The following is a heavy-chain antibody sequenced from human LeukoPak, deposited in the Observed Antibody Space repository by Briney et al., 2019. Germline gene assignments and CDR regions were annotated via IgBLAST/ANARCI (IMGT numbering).Heavy chain of an antibody. CDR1: GFTPSSDS. CDR2: ISSSIRYI. CDR3: AGDVDVDTAMVNVDY. Sequence: PRGSLRLSCAPSGFTPSSDSTNWVRHAPGKRLEWVSSISSSIRYIYYADSVKGPFTISTDKAKNSRYLQINRVRAEDTAVCFSAGDVDVDTAMVNVDYWGQGTLVTVS. J-gene: IGHJ4*02. D-gene: IGHD5-18*01. V-gene: IGHV3-21*01.